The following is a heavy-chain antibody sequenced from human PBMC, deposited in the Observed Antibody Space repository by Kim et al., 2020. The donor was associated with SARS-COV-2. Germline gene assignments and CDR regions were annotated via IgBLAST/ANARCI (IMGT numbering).Heavy chain of an antibody. D-gene: IGHD4-17*01. CDR2: INVYNSNA. Sequence: ASVKVSCKASGYTFITYGISWVRQAPGQGLEWMGWINVYNSNAKYTQNLQGRVTMTTDTSTSTAYMELRNLRSDDTAVYYCAREFHDYGDYQHPGSFDYWGQGTLVNVSS. CDR1: GYTFITYG. CDR3: AREFHDYGDYQHPGSFDY. J-gene: IGHJ4*02. V-gene: IGHV1-18*01.